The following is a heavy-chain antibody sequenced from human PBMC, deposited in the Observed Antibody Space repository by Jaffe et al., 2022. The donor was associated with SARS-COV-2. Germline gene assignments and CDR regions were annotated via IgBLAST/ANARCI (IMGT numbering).Heavy chain of an antibody. CDR1: GGSISSGDYY. Sequence: QVQLQESGPGLVKPSQTLSLTCTVSGGSISSGDYYWSWIRQPPGKGLEWIGYIYYSGSTYYNPSLKSRVTISVDTSKNQFSLKLSSVTAADTAVYYCARVRPPRSTERHSGSFDPWGQGTLVTVSS. CDR3: ARVRPPRSTERHSGSFDP. J-gene: IGHJ5*02. CDR2: IYYSGST. D-gene: IGHD6-6*01. V-gene: IGHV4-30-4*01.